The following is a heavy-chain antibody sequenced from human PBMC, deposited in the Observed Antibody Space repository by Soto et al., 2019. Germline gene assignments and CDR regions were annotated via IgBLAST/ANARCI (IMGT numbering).Heavy chain of an antibody. CDR3: ARWSGYYTGYYGMDV. J-gene: IGHJ6*02. CDR2: IYYSGST. CDR1: GGSVSSGSYY. V-gene: IGHV4-61*01. Sequence: KSSETLSLTCTVSGGSVSSGSYYWSWIRQPPGKGLEWIGYIYYSGSTNYNPSLKSRVTISVDTSKNQFSLKLSSVTAADTAVYYCARWSGYYTGYYGMDVWGQGTTVTVSS. D-gene: IGHD3-3*01.